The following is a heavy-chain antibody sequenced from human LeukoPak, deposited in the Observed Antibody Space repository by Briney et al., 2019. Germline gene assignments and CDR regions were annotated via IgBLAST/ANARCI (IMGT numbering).Heavy chain of an antibody. CDR3: AKDLLLS. D-gene: IGHD3-10*01. CDR1: GFTFSSYG. Sequence: GGSLRLSCAASGFTFSSYGMLWVREAPGKGLEWVAVISYDGSNKYYADSVKGRFTISRDNSKNTLYLQMNSLRAEDTAVYYCAKDLLLSWGQGTLVTVSS. V-gene: IGHV3-30*18. J-gene: IGHJ5*02. CDR2: ISYDGSNK.